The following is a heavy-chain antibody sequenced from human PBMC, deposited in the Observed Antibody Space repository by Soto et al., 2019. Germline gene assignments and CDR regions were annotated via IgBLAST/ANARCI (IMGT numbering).Heavy chain of an antibody. CDR1: GYTFTSYA. CDR2: INAGNGNT. Sequence: QVQLVQSGAEVKKPGASVKVSCKASGYTFTSYAMHWVRQAPGQRLEWMGWINAGNGNTKYSQKFQGRVTITRDTSASTAYMELSSLRSEDTPVYYCARAGVYSSSWYDHQGTWFDPWGQGTLVTVSS. V-gene: IGHV1-3*01. D-gene: IGHD6-13*01. J-gene: IGHJ5*02. CDR3: ARAGVYSSSWYDHQGTWFDP.